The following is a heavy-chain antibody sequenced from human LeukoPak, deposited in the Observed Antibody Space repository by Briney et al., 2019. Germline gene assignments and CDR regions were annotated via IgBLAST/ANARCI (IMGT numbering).Heavy chain of an antibody. J-gene: IGHJ4*02. CDR3: ARGTGLFDY. V-gene: IGHV3-48*04. CDR2: ISSSGNTI. Sequence: GGSLRLSCAASGFTFSRYWMHWVRQAPGKGLEWVSYISSSGNTIYYADSVKGRFTISRDNAKNSLYLQMNSLRAEDTAVYYCARGTGLFDYWGQGTLVTVSS. CDR1: GFTFSRYW. D-gene: IGHD1-1*01.